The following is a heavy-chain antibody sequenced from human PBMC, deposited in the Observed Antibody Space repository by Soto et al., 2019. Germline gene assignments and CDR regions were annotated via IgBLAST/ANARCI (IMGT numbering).Heavy chain of an antibody. CDR1: GLTFRNYA. CDR2: ISGNGGST. D-gene: IGHD4-4*01. Sequence: GGSLRLSCAASGLTFRNYAMNWVRQAPGKGLEWVSAISGNGGSTYYADSAKGRFTISRDNSKNTLYLQMNSLSSEDTAVYYCAKDHTNYVGNWFDPWGQGTLVTVSS. J-gene: IGHJ5*02. V-gene: IGHV3-23*01. CDR3: AKDHTNYVGNWFDP.